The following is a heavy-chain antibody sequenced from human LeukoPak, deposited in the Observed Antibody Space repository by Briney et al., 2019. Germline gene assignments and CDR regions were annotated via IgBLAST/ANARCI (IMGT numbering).Heavy chain of an antibody. CDR2: INSDGSST. V-gene: IGHV3-74*01. CDR1: GFTFSSYW. J-gene: IGHJ4*02. D-gene: IGHD3-22*01. CDR3: ANTEGYYDSSGYYF. Sequence: GGSLRLSCAASGFTFSSYWMHWARQAPGKGLVWVSRINSDGSSTTYADSVKGRFTISRDNAKNTLYLQMNSLRAEDTAVYFCANTEGYYDSSGYYFWGQGTLVTVSS.